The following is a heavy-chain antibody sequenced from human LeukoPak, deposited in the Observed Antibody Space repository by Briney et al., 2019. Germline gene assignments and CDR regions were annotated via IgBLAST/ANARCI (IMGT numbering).Heavy chain of an antibody. J-gene: IGHJ4*02. Sequence: SGGSRRLSCAASGFNFIGYSMTWVRRPPGKGLEWVSSISSADNTYYADSVKGRFTVSRDSAGKSLYLQMDGLRPEDTAVYYCAREGYTYGHGVDFWGQGPLVTVSS. D-gene: IGHD5-18*01. CDR3: AREGYTYGHGVDF. CDR2: ISSADNT. V-gene: IGHV3-69-1*01. CDR1: GFNFIGYS.